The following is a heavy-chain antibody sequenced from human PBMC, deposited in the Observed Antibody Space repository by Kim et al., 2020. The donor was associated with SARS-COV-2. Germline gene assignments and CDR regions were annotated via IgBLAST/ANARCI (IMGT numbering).Heavy chain of an antibody. CDR3: AKSYGDYYYYYGLDV. D-gene: IGHD5-18*01. J-gene: IGHJ6*02. Sequence: DSVKGRFTRARENSKNTLYLQMNSLRDEDTAVYYCAKSYGDYYYYYGLDVWGQGTTVSVSS. V-gene: IGHV3-23*01.